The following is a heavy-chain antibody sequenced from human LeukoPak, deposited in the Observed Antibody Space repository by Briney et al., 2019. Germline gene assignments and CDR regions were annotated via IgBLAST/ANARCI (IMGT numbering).Heavy chain of an antibody. CDR2: IYYSGST. D-gene: IGHD1-26*01. CDR1: GYSISSGYY. J-gene: IGHJ4*02. V-gene: IGHV4-61*03. Sequence: PSETLSLTCTVSGYSISSGYYWAWLRQSPGKGLEWIGYIYYSGSTNYNPSLKSRVTISVDTSKNHFSLKLSSVTAADTAVYYCARGGSYYDYWGQGTLVTVSS. CDR3: ARGGSYYDY.